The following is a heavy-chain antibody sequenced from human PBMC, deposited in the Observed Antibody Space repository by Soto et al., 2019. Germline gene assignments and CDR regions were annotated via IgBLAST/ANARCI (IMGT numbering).Heavy chain of an antibody. Sequence: SLGLSFTSSGFRLRPSYMHWVRQAPGKGLEWLAVSSFDGTRHFYGDSVKGRFTVSRDNSNNTLYLEMTSLRTEDTAVYYCAKQLRGSGWYPLDSWGQGTPVTVSS. CDR1: GFRLRPSY. CDR3: AKQLRGSGWYPLDS. J-gene: IGHJ4*02. CDR2: SSFDGTRH. D-gene: IGHD6-19*01. V-gene: IGHV3-30*18.